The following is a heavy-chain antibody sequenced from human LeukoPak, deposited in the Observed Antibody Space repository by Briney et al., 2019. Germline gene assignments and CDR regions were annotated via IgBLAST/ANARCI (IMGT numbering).Heavy chain of an antibody. CDR3: ARSIRDCSGGSCYSGWFDP. D-gene: IGHD2-15*01. Sequence: SETLSLTCAVYGGSFSGYYWSWIRQPPGKGLEWIGYIYYSGSTNYNPSLKSRVTISVDTSKNQFSLKLSSVTAADTAVYYCARSIRDCSGGSCYSGWFDPWGQGTLVTVSS. V-gene: IGHV4-59*08. J-gene: IGHJ5*02. CDR2: IYYSGST. CDR1: GGSFSGYY.